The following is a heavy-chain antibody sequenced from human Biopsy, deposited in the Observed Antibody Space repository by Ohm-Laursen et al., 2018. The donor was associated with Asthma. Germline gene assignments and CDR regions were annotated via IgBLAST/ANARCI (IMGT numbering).Heavy chain of an antibody. CDR3: AGFCSGGNCPDH. D-gene: IGHD2-15*01. CDR2: IHYSGST. V-gene: IGHV4-61*01. Sequence: TLSLTCTVSGGSITSSSYYWTWIRQPPGKGLEWIGNIHYSGSTYPNPSLKSRVTISVDTSKKQISLRLSSVIAADTAVYYCAGFCSGGNCPDHWGQGTLVTVSS. J-gene: IGHJ4*02. CDR1: GGSITSSSYY.